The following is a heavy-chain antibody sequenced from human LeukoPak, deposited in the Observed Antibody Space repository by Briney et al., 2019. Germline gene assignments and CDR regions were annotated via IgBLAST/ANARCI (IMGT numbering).Heavy chain of an antibody. Sequence: GGSLRLSCAASGFTVSSIYMSWVRQAPGKGLEWVSIIYSGGTTYYADSVKGRFTISRDSSKNTLYLQMNSLRPEDTAVYYCAGYDAFDIWGQGTMVTVSS. CDR3: AGYDAFDI. D-gene: IGHD6-13*01. CDR1: GFTVSSIY. CDR2: IYSGGTT. J-gene: IGHJ3*02. V-gene: IGHV3-66*02.